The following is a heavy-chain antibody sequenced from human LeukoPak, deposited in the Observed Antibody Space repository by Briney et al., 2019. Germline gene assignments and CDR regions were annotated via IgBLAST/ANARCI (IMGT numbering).Heavy chain of an antibody. Sequence: GGTLRLSCAASGFTFSSYGMSWVRQAPGKGLEWVSAISGSGGSTYYADSVKGRFTISRDNSKNTLYLQMNSLRAEDTAVYYCAKDPPIVVVVAATPDYWGQGTLVTISS. CDR1: GFTFSSYG. CDR2: ISGSGGST. D-gene: IGHD2-15*01. J-gene: IGHJ4*02. CDR3: AKDPPIVVVVAATPDY. V-gene: IGHV3-23*01.